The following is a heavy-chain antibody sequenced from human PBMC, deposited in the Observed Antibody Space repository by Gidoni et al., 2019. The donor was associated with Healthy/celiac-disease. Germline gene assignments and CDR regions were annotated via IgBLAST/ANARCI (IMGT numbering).Heavy chain of an antibody. CDR1: GFTFSSYA. CDR2: ISGSGGST. J-gene: IGHJ4*02. CDR3: AESGYDYVWGRPFLKELFDY. D-gene: IGHD3-16*01. V-gene: IGHV3-23*01. Sequence: EVQLLESGGGLVQPGGSLRLSCAASGFTFSSYAMSWVRHAPGKGLEWVSAISGSGGSTYYAYSVKGRFTISRDNSKNTLYLQMNSLRAEDTAVYYCAESGYDYVWGRPFLKELFDYWGQGTLVTVSS.